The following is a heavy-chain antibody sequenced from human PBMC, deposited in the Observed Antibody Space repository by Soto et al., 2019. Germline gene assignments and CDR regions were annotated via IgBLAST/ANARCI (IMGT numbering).Heavy chain of an antibody. CDR1: GGSISSYY. CDR3: AREVKYDFWSGYYDY. CDR2: IYYSGST. D-gene: IGHD3-3*01. Sequence: QVQLQESGPGLVKPSETLSLTCTVSGGSISSYYWSWIRQPPGKGLEWIGYIYYSGSTNYNPSLNGRVTISVDTSKNQCSLKLSSVTAADTAVYYCAREVKYDFWSGYYDYWGQGTLVTVSS. J-gene: IGHJ4*02. V-gene: IGHV4-59*01.